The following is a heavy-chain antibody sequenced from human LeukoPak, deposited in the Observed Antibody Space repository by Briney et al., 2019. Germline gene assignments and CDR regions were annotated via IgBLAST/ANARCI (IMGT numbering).Heavy chain of an antibody. CDR1: GGSVSSGSFY. V-gene: IGHV4-61*01. CDR2: IYYSGGT. D-gene: IGHD6-19*01. Sequence: SETLSLTCTVSGGSVSSGSFYWSWIRQPPGKGLEWIGYIYYSGGTKYNPSLNSRVTISIDTSNNQFSLKLSSVTAADTAVYYCARHGYSSGSLAWFDPWGQGTQVTVSS. CDR3: ARHGYSSGSLAWFDP. J-gene: IGHJ5*02.